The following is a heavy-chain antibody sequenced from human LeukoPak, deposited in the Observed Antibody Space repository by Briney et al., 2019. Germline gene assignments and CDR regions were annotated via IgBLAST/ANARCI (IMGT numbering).Heavy chain of an antibody. CDR2: IHYSGST. Sequence: SETLSLTCTVSGGSISSSSYYWGWIRQPPGKGLEWIGSIHYSGSTYNNPSLKSRVTISVDTSKNQFSLKLSSVTAADTAVYHCARSPRIPHQEFQHWGQGTLVTVSS. J-gene: IGHJ1*01. CDR1: GGSISSSSYY. D-gene: IGHD2-21*01. V-gene: IGHV4-39*07. CDR3: ARSPRIPHQEFQH.